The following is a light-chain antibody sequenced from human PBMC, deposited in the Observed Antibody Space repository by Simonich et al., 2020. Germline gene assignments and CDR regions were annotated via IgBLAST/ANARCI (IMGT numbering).Light chain of an antibody. CDR3: LQDYNYPWT. Sequence: AIQITQSPSSLSASVGDRVPITCRASQGIRNDLGWYQQKPGKAPTLLIYAASSLQSVVPSRFSGSGSGTDFTLTISSLQPEDFATYYCLQDYNYPWTFGQGTKVEIK. J-gene: IGKJ1*01. V-gene: IGKV1-6*01. CDR1: QGIRND. CDR2: AAS.